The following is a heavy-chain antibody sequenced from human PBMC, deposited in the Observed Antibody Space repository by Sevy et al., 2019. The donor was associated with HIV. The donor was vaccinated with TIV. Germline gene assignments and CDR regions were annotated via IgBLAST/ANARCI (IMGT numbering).Heavy chain of an antibody. Sequence: GGSLRLSCAASGFTFSTYWMTWVLQAPGKGLEWVANIKQDGSEKYYAESVKGRLTVSRDNTKNSLYLQLNSLRAEDTAIYYCARAPVGSGWYFPRGIDYWGQGTLVTVSS. D-gene: IGHD6-13*01. CDR2: IKQDGSEK. CDR3: ARAPVGSGWYFPRGIDY. V-gene: IGHV3-7*01. J-gene: IGHJ4*02. CDR1: GFTFSTYW.